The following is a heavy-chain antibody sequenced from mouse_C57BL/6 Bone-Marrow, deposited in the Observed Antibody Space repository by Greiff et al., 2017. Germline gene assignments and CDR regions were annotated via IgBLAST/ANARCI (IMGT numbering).Heavy chain of an antibody. J-gene: IGHJ2*01. CDR3: ATDSSGYEDYFDY. V-gene: IGHV1-82*01. D-gene: IGHD3-2*02. Sequence: LVESGPELVKPGASVKISCKASGYAFSSSWMNWVKQRPGKGLEWIGRIYPGDGDTNYNGKFKGKATLTADKSSSTAYMQLSSLTSEDSAVYFCATDSSGYEDYFDYWGQGTTLTVSS. CDR1: GYAFSSSW. CDR2: IYPGDGDT.